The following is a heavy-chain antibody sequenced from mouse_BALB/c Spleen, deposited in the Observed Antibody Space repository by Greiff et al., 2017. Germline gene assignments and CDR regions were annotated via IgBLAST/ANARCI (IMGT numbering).Heavy chain of an antibody. J-gene: IGHJ2*01. CDR1: GYTFTDYN. D-gene: IGHD2-4*01. V-gene: IGHV1S29*02. CDR3: ARAGGYDYDDFDD. CDR2: IYPYNGGT. Sequence: EVQLQQSGPELVKPGASVKISCKASGYTFTDYNMHWVKQSHGKSLEWIGYIYPYNGGTGYNQKFKSKATLTVDNSSSTAYMELRSLTSEDSADYYCARAGGYDYDDFDDWGQGTTLTVSA.